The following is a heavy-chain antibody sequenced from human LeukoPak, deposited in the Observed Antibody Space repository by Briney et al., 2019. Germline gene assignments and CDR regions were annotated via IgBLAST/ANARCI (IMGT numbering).Heavy chain of an antibody. Sequence: SETLSLTCTVSGGSINNYYWGWIRQPPGKGLEWIGYIYYSGSTNYNPSLKSRVSISVDTSKNQFSLKLSSVTAADTAVYYCARTVPYNYGYVDYWGQGTLVTVSS. CDR2: IYYSGST. D-gene: IGHD5-18*01. CDR3: ARTVPYNYGYVDY. CDR1: GGSINNYY. J-gene: IGHJ4*02. V-gene: IGHV4-59*01.